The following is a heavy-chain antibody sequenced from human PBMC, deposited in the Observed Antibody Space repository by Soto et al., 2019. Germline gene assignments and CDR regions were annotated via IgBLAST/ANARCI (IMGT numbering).Heavy chain of an antibody. CDR2: IIPIFGTA. CDR3: ARAPNGGYQNY. CDR1: GGTFSSYA. Sequence: SVKVSCKASGGTFSSYAISWVRQAPGQGLEWMGGIIPIFGTANYAQKFQGRVTITADESTSTAYMELSSLRSEDPGVYSGARAPNGGYQNYCGQGTMVTVSS. J-gene: IGHJ4*02. D-gene: IGHD4-17*01. V-gene: IGHV1-69*13.